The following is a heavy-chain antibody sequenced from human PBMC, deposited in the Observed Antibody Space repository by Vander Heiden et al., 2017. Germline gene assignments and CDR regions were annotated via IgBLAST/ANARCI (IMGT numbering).Heavy chain of an antibody. Sequence: QVQLVESGGGVVQPGRSLRLSCAASAFTFSSYAMHWVRQAPGKGLEWVAVISYDGSNKYYADSVKGRFTISRDNSKNTLYLQMNSLRAEDTAVYYGARVVSSGKEDYWGQGTLVTVSS. V-gene: IGHV3-30-3*01. CDR2: ISYDGSNK. J-gene: IGHJ4*02. CDR3: ARVVSSGKEDY. CDR1: AFTFSSYA. D-gene: IGHD6-19*01.